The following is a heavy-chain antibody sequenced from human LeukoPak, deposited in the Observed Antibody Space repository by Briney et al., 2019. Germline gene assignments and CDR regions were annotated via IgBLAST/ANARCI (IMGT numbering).Heavy chain of an antibody. V-gene: IGHV3-21*01. J-gene: IGHJ3*02. Sequence: GGSLRLSCAASGITFSSYGMSWVRQAPGKGLEWVSSISGSSTYIYYADSVKGRFTISRDNAKNSLFLQMNSLRAEDTAVYYCARDLWELLLSGTGDAFDIWGQGTMVTVSS. CDR3: ARDLWELLLSGTGDAFDI. CDR1: GITFSSYG. CDR2: ISGSSTYI. D-gene: IGHD1-26*01.